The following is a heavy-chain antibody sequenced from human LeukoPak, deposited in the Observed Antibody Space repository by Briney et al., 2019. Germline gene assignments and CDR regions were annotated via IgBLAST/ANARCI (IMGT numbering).Heavy chain of an antibody. D-gene: IGHD5-12*01. V-gene: IGHV1-8*03. CDR2: MNPNSGNT. J-gene: IGHJ4*02. Sequence: ASVKVSCKASGYTFTSYDINWVRQAPGQGLGWMGWMNPNSGNTGYAQKFQGRVTITRNTSIGTAYMELSSLRSEDTAVYYCARRYDELDYWGQGTLVTVSS. CDR3: ARRYDELDY. CDR1: GYTFTSYD.